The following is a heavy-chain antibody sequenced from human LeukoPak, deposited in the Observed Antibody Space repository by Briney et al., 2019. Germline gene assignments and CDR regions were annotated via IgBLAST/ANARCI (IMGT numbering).Heavy chain of an antibody. CDR1: GGSISSYY. CDR3: ARDGNYYDNSGYYFSAFDI. Sequence: SETLSLTCTVSGGSISSYYWSWIRQPPGKGLEWIGSIYYSGSTYYNPSLKSRVTISVDTSKNQFSLKLSSVTAADTAVYYCARDGNYYDNSGYYFSAFDIRGQGTMVTVSS. V-gene: IGHV4-59*12. CDR2: IYYSGST. D-gene: IGHD3-22*01. J-gene: IGHJ3*02.